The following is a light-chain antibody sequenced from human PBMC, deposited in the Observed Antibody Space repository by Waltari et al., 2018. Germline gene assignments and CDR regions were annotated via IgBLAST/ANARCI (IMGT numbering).Light chain of an antibody. CDR1: SPTIGAGHY. J-gene: IGLJ3*02. Sequence: QSILTQPTSVSGAPGQRVTISCTGSSPTIGAGHYVHWYQAFPGTAPKLLSYGNNKRPSGVPDRFSGSKSGSSASLAINGLQAEDEADYYCQSFDSNVRGGVVFGGGTK. CDR2: GNN. V-gene: IGLV1-40*01. CDR3: QSFDSNVRGGVV.